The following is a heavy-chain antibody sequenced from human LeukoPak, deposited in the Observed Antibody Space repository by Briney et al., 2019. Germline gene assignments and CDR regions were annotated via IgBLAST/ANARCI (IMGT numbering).Heavy chain of an antibody. CDR1: GGTFSSYA. D-gene: IGHD2-2*01. CDR2: IIPIFVTP. Sequence: SVKVSCKASGGTFSSYAISWVRQAPGQGLEWMGGIIPIFVTPNYAQKFQGRVTITTDESTSTAYMELSSLRSEDTAVYYCAREAYCSSTSCPFDYWGQGTLVTVS. V-gene: IGHV1-69*05. J-gene: IGHJ4*02. CDR3: AREAYCSSTSCPFDY.